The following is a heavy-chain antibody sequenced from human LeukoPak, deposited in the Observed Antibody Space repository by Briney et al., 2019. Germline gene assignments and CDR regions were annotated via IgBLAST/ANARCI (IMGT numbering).Heavy chain of an antibody. CDR1: GFTFSSYW. Sequence: PGGSLRLSCAASGFTFSSYWMSWVRQAPGKGLEWVANIKEDGSERYYVDSVQGRFTISRDNAKNSLYLQMNSLRAEDTAVYYCAKDQSGSYSGLFASGGQGPLATVS. CDR2: IKEDGSER. J-gene: IGHJ4*02. V-gene: IGHV3-7*03. CDR3: AKDQSGSYSGLFAS. D-gene: IGHD1-26*01.